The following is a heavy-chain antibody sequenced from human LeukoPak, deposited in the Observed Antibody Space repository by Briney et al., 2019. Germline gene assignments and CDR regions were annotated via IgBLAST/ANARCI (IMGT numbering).Heavy chain of an antibody. CDR2: ISGSGGST. J-gene: IGHJ4*02. D-gene: IGHD1-26*01. CDR3: AKEPYSGSQLLDY. Sequence: PGGSLRLSCAASGFTFSSHAMSWVRQAPGKGLEWVSGISGSGGSTYYANSVKGRFTISRDNSKNTLYLQMNSLRAEDTAVYYCAKEPYSGSQLLDYWGQGTLVTVSS. CDR1: GFTFSSHA. V-gene: IGHV3-23*01.